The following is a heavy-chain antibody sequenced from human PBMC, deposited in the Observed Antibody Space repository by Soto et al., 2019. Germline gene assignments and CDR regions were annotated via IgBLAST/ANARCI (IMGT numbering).Heavy chain of an antibody. J-gene: IGHJ5*02. CDR1: GGSISSSSYY. V-gene: IGHV4-39*01. D-gene: IGHD3-10*01. CDR2: IYYSGST. CDR3: ARLYIVRETNWFDP. Sequence: QLQLQESGPGLVKPSETLSLTCTVSGGSISSSSYYWGWIRQPPGKGLEWIGSIYYSGSTYYNPSLKSRVTISVDTSRNQFSLKLSSVTAADTAVYYCARLYIVRETNWFDPWGQGTLVTDSS.